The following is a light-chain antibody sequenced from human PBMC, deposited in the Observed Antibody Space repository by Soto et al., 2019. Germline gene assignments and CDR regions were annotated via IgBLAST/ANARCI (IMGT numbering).Light chain of an antibody. J-gene: IGKJ5*01. Sequence: EIVLTQSPATLSLSPGYRSTLSCRASQSVSHALAWYQQKPVQAPRLLIHDASSRATGIPARFSGSGSETDFTLTISRLEPEDFAVYYCQQRGSWPPSITFGQGTRLEIK. CDR1: QSVSHA. V-gene: IGKV3-11*01. CDR3: QQRGSWPPSIT. CDR2: DAS.